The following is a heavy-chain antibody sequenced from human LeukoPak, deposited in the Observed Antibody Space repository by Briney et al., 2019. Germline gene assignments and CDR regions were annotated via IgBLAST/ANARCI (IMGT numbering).Heavy chain of an antibody. D-gene: IGHD2-21*02. CDR3: ARAQTYGDSRLLLDY. Sequence: GGSLRLSCAASGFTVSSNYMSWVRQAPGKGLEWVSVIYSGGSTYYADSVKGRFTISRDNSKNTLYLQMNSLRVEDTALYYCARAQTYGDSRLLLDYWGQGTLVTVSS. CDR2: IYSGGST. V-gene: IGHV3-66*01. CDR1: GFTVSSNY. J-gene: IGHJ4*02.